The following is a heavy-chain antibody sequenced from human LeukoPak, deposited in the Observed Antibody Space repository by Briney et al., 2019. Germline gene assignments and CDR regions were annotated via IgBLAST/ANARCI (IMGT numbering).Heavy chain of an antibody. J-gene: IGHJ4*02. CDR1: GYSFSSFW. Sequence: GESLKISCKGSGYSFSSFWIGWVRQMPGKGLEWMGIIYPGDSESRYSPSFQGQVTISADKSISTAYLQWSSLKASDTAMYYCARQLERLLGPDYWGQGTLVTVSS. CDR3: ARQLERLLGPDY. CDR2: IYPGDSES. D-gene: IGHD1-1*01. V-gene: IGHV5-51*01.